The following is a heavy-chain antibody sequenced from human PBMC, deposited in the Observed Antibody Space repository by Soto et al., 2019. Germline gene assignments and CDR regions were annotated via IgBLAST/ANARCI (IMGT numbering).Heavy chain of an antibody. CDR1: GFTFSSYE. J-gene: IGHJ4*02. CDR2: ISSSGSTI. Sequence: PGGSLRLSCAASGFTFSSYEMNWVRQAPGKGLEWVSYISSSGSTIYYADSVKGRFTISRDNAKNSLYLQMNSLRAEDTAVYYCARGRTSIAAAGIDYWGQGTLVTVSS. V-gene: IGHV3-48*03. D-gene: IGHD6-13*01. CDR3: ARGRTSIAAAGIDY.